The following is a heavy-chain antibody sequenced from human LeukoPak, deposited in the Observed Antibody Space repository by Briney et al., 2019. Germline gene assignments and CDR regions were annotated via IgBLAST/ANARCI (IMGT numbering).Heavy chain of an antibody. D-gene: IGHD3-9*01. J-gene: IGHJ3*02. CDR3: AIVGADILTGYYINDDFDI. CDR1: GYTLTELS. V-gene: IGHV1-24*01. Sequence: ASVKVSCKVSGYTLTELSMHWVRQAPGKGLEWMGGFDPEDGETIYAQKFQGRVTMTEDTSTDTAYMELSSLRSEDTAVYYCAIVGADILTGYYINDDFDIWGQGTMVTVSS. CDR2: FDPEDGET.